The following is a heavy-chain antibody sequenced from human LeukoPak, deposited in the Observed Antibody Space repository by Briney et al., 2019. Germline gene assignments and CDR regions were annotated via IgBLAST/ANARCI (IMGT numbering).Heavy chain of an antibody. J-gene: IGHJ3*02. CDR1: GGTFSSYA. CDR2: IIPILGTA. Sequence: ASEDVSCKPSGGTFSSYAISGVRQAPGEGLEWGGGIIPILGTANYAQKLERSVAITADKSASTAYMALSSLRSEDTAVYYCARDWGYCSGGSCYSAPDAFDIWGQGTMATVSS. D-gene: IGHD2-15*01. CDR3: ARDWGYCSGGSCYSAPDAFDI. V-gene: IGHV1-69*06.